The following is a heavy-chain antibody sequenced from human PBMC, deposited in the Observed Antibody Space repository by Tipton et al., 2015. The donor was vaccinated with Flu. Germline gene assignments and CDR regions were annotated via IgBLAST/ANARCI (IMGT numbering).Heavy chain of an antibody. V-gene: IGHV4-59*01. CDR1: GGSISSYY. D-gene: IGHD2-15*01. J-gene: IGHJ4*02. CDR3: ARSRVVAGNFDY. CDR2: MYYSGDTNIYYIGST. Sequence: LRLSCTVSGGSISSYYWNWIRQPPGKGLEWIGNMYYSGDTNIYYIGSTNYNPSLKSRVTLSADTSKNQFSLKVSSVTAADTAVYFCARSRVVAGNFDYWGQGTLVTASS.